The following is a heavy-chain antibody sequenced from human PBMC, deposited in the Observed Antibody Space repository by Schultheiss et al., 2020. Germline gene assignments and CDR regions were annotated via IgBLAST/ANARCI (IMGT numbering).Heavy chain of an antibody. J-gene: IGHJ5*02. Sequence: GSLRLSCTVSGGSISSSSYYWGWIRQPPGKGLEWIGSIYYSGTTYYNPSLKSRVTISVDTSKNQFSLKLSSVTAADTAVYYCARQYCSGGSCYLGRHFDPWGQGTLVTVSS. CDR2: IYYSGTT. CDR3: ARQYCSGGSCYLGRHFDP. CDR1: GGSISSSSYY. V-gene: IGHV4-39*01. D-gene: IGHD2-15*01.